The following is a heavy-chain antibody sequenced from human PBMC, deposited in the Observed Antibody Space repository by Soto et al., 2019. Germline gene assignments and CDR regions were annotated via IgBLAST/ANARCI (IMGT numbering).Heavy chain of an antibody. J-gene: IGHJ2*01. V-gene: IGHV3-9*01. Sequence: EVQLVESGGGLVQPGRSLRLSCAASGFTFDDYAMHWVRQAPGKGLEWVSGISWNSGSIGYADSVKGRFTISRDNAKNSLYLQMNSLRADDTALYYGAKDNYVSGSKGYFDRWGRSTLVTVSS. CDR1: GFTFDDYA. D-gene: IGHD3-10*01. CDR3: AKDNYVSGSKGYFDR. CDR2: ISWNSGSI.